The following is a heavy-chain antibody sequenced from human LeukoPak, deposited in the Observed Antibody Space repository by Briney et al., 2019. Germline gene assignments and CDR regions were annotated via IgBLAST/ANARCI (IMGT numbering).Heavy chain of an antibody. CDR3: AREVRDFWSGYNHYYYMDV. CDR2: IYTSGST. D-gene: IGHD3-3*01. V-gene: IGHV4-61*02. CDR1: GGSISIGSYY. J-gene: IGHJ6*03. Sequence: SETLSLTCTVSGGSISIGSYYWSWIRQPAGKGLEWIGRIYTSGSTNYNPSLKGRVTISVDTSKNQFSLKLSSVTAADTAVYYCAREVRDFWSGYNHYYYMDVWGKGTTVTVSS.